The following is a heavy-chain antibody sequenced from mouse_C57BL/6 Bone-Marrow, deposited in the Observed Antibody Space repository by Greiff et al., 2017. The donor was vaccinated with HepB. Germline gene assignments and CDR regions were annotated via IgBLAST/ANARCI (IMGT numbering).Heavy chain of an antibody. V-gene: IGHV14-2*01. CDR3: VKALYGSPFAY. CDR1: GFNIKDYY. D-gene: IGHD1-1*01. J-gene: IGHJ3*01. CDR2: IDPEDGDT. Sequence: VQLQQSGAELVKPGASVKLSCTASGFNIKDYYMHWVKQRTEQGLEWIGRIDPEDGDTKYAPKFQGKATITADTSSNTAYLQLSSLTSEDTAVYYCVKALYGSPFAYWGQGTLVTVSA.